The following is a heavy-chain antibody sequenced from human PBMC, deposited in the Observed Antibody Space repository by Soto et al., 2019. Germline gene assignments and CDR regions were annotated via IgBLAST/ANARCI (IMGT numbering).Heavy chain of an antibody. V-gene: IGHV1-46*01. J-gene: IGHJ4*02. CDR3: ARSRRDRDGYNYLDY. CDR1: GYTFTSYY. D-gene: IGHD5-12*01. CDR2: INPSGGST. Sequence: ASVKVSCKASGYTFTSYYMHWVRQAPGQGLEWMGIINPSGGSTSYAQKFQGRVTMTRDTSTSTVYMELSSLRSEDTAVYYCARSRRDRDGYNYLDYWGQGTLVTVSS.